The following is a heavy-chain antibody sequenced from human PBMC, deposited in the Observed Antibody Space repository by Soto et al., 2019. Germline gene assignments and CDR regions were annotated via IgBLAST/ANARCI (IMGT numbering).Heavy chain of an antibody. Sequence: EVQLVESGGGLVKPGGSLRLSCAASGFTFTTYSINWVRQAPGKGLEWVSSISPSGGYISYADSVRGRFTISRDNAKDSVYLQMNSLRAEDTAVYYCAREAGYSHISGMDVWGQGTTVTVS. V-gene: IGHV3-21*02. D-gene: IGHD5-18*01. CDR1: GFTFTTYS. CDR2: ISPSGGYI. CDR3: AREAGYSHISGMDV. J-gene: IGHJ6*02.